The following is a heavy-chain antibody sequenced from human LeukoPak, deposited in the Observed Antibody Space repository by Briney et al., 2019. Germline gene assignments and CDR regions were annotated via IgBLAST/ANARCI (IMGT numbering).Heavy chain of an antibody. CDR3: ARLVCSTIPCYGKFYFDS. CDR1: GFTFSSYA. D-gene: IGHD2-2*01. J-gene: IGHJ4*02. V-gene: IGHV3-21*01. CDR2: ITGSSDSI. Sequence: GGSLRLSCAASGFTFSSYAMEWVRQAPGKGLEWVSSITGSSDSIYYADSVKGRFTISRDNAKNSVYLQMNSLRAEDAAVYYCARLVCSTIPCYGKFYFDSWGQGTLVPVSS.